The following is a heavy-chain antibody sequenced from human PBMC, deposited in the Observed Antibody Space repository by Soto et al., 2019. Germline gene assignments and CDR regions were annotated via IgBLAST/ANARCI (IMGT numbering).Heavy chain of an antibody. CDR3: TRQQVGATG. CDR1: GFTFSGSA. J-gene: IGHJ4*02. V-gene: IGHV3-73*01. D-gene: IGHD1-26*01. Sequence: GGSLRLSCAASGFTFSGSAMHWVRQASGKGLEWVGRIRSKANSYATAYAASVKGRFTISRDDSRNTAYLQMNSLKTEDTAVYYCTRQQVGATGWGQGTLVTVSS. CDR2: IRSKANSYAT.